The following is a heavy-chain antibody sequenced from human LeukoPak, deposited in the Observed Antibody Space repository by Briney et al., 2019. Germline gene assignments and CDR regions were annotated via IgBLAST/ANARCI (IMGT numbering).Heavy chain of an antibody. CDR2: ISSYGDST. J-gene: IGHJ6*02. V-gene: IGHV3-64*02. Sequence: GGSLRPSCAASGFTFSSYAMHWVRQAPGKGLEYVSAISSYGDSTYYADSVKGRFTISRDNSKKTLYLEMGSLRAEDMAVYYCARGNRGNYYYGMDVWGQGTTVTVSS. CDR1: GFTFSSYA. CDR3: ARGNRGNYYYGMDV.